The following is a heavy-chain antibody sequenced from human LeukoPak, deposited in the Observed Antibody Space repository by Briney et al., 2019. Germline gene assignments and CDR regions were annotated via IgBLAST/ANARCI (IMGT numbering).Heavy chain of an antibody. CDR1: GFTFSSYA. CDR3: AREKLRYCSSTSCSYGMDV. V-gene: IGHV3-30-3*01. Sequence: GGSLRLSCAASGFTFSSYAMHWVRQAPGKGLEWVAVISYDGSNKYYADSVKGRFTISRDNSKNTLYLQMNSLRAEDTAVYYCAREKLRYCSSTSCSYGMDVWGQGTTVTVSS. J-gene: IGHJ6*02. D-gene: IGHD2-2*01. CDR2: ISYDGSNK.